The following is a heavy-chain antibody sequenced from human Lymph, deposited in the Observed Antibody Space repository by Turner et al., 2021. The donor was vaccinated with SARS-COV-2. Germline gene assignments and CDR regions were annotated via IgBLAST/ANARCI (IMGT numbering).Heavy chain of an antibody. CDR3: ARVLPYGDYFDY. CDR1: GFIVISNY. CDR2: IYSGGST. V-gene: IGHV3-53*01. J-gene: IGHJ4*02. D-gene: IGHD4-17*01. Sequence: EVQLVESGGGLIQPGGSLRLSCAASGFIVISNYMSWVRQAPGKGLEWVSIIYSGGSTYYADSVKGRFTISRDNSKNTLYLQMNSLRAEDTAVYYCARVLPYGDYFDYWGQGTLVTVSS.